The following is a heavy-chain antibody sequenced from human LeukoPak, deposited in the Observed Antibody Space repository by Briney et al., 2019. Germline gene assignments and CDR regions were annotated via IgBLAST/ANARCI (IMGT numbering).Heavy chain of an antibody. CDR3: AKRASGSGTSLYYFDY. V-gene: IGHV3-23*01. CDR2: ISNSGGST. CDR1: GFTFTNYW. Sequence: GGSLRLSCAASGFTFTNYWMHWVRQAPGKGLVWVSVISNSGGSTFYADSVKGRFTISRDNSKNTLYLQMNSLRAEDTAVYYCAKRASGSGTSLYYFDYWGQGTLVTVSS. D-gene: IGHD3-10*01. J-gene: IGHJ4*02.